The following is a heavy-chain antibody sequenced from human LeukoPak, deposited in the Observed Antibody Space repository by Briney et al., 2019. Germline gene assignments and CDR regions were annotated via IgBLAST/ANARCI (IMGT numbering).Heavy chain of an antibody. CDR3: AAGIAAAEIDY. V-gene: IGHV7-4-1*02. D-gene: IGHD6-13*01. CDR2: INTKTGNP. J-gene: IGHJ4*02. Sequence: GASVKVSCKASGYIFTSYAMNWVRQAPGQGLEWMGWINTKTGNPMYAQDFTGRFVFSVDTSVSTTYLQISSLKAEDTAVYYCAAGIAAAEIDYWGQGTLVTVS. CDR1: GYIFTSYA.